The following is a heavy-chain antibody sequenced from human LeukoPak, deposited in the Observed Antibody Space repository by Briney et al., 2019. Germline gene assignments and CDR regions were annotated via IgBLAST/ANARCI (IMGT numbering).Heavy chain of an antibody. CDR3: ARGPTRIRTREGWFDP. V-gene: IGHV7-4-1*02. Sequence: ASVKVSCKASGGTFSSYAISWVRQAPGQGLEWMGWINTNTGNPTYAQGFTGRFVFSLDTSVSTAYLQISSLKAEDTAVYYCARGPTRIRTREGWFDPWGQGTLVTVSS. CDR1: GGTFSSYA. D-gene: IGHD1-14*01. CDR2: INTNTGNP. J-gene: IGHJ5*02.